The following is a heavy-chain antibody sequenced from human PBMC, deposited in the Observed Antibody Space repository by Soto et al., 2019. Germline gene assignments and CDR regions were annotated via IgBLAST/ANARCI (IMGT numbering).Heavy chain of an antibody. Sequence: EVQLVESGGGLVQPGGSLRLSCAASGFTISSYWMHWVRQAPGKGLVWVSRINSDGGSTNYADSVKGRFTISRDNAKNTLYLQMSSLGAEDTAVYYFALKHSSSWAYYYYYMDVWGRGTTVTVSS. V-gene: IGHV3-74*01. D-gene: IGHD6-13*01. J-gene: IGHJ6*03. CDR2: INSDGGST. CDR3: ALKHSSSWAYYYYYMDV. CDR1: GFTISSYW.